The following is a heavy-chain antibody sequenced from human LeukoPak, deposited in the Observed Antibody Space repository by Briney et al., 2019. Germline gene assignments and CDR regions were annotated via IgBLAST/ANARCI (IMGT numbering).Heavy chain of an antibody. V-gene: IGHV4-30-4*01. CDR3: ARGWYGIRGVQKAQRFDP. CDR2: VSYSGSN. J-gene: IGHJ5*02. D-gene: IGHD3-10*01. CDR1: GGSTSSGDYY. Sequence: SETLSLTCTVSGGSTSSGDYYWSWIRQPPGKGLEWIGYVSYSGSNYYNPSLKSRVTISVDTFKKQFSLKLNSVTAADTAVYYCARGWYGIRGVQKAQRFDPWGQGTLVTVSS.